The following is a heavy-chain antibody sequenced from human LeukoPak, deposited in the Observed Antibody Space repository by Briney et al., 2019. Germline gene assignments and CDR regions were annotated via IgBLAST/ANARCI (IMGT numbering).Heavy chain of an antibody. Sequence: SETLSLTCTVSGGSISSSDYYWGWIRQSPGKGLEWIGSLYYSGNTYYNPSLKSRVTISVDTSKNQFSLRLSFVTAADTAVYYCARYPTAMVSFDYWGQGTLVTVSS. CDR1: GGSISSSDYY. CDR2: LYYSGNT. CDR3: ARYPTAMVSFDY. D-gene: IGHD5-18*01. J-gene: IGHJ4*02. V-gene: IGHV4-39*01.